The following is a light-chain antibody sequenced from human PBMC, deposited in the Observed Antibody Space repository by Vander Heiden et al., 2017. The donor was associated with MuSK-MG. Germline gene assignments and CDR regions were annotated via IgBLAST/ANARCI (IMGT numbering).Light chain of an antibody. CDR2: DVI. CDR1: SCDIGDYNF. V-gene: IGLV2-14*03. CDR3: SSYSDTGTPVI. Sequence: QSALTQPASVSGSPGQSITISCTGTSCDIGDYNFVSWCQPHSGRSPRLIIFDVIQGPSGLSDRFSASKSGYTASLTISGLLAEDEAHYYCSSYSDTGTPVIFGGGTKLTVL. J-gene: IGLJ2*01.